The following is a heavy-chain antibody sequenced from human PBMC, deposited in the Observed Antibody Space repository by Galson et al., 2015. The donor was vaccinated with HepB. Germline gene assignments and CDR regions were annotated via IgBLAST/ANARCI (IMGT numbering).Heavy chain of an antibody. J-gene: IGHJ5*02. V-gene: IGHV3-7*03. D-gene: IGHD2-2*01. Sequence: SLRLSCAGSGFSFSSYWMSWVRQASEKGLEWVANIKQDESEKYYVDSVKGRSTISRDNARNSVYLQMSSLRAEDTAIYYCARVPYSSTSPRFDPWGQGTLVTVSS. CDR3: ARVPYSSTSPRFDP. CDR2: IKQDESEK. CDR1: GFSFSSYW.